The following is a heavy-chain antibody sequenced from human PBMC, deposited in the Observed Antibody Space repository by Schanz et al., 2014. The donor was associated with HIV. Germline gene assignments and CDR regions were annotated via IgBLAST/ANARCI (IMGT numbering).Heavy chain of an antibody. CDR3: AREMYRSGWDISYGMDV. J-gene: IGHJ6*02. Sequence: QVQLVQSGTEVKKPGSSVKVSCKASGGSFSYYAINWVRQAPGQGLEWMGGIIPIFGTANYAQKFQGRVTITADESTTTTYMQLSSLRSEDTAMYYCAREMYRSGWDISYGMDVWGQGTTVTVSS. CDR2: IIPIFGTA. V-gene: IGHV1-69*01. CDR1: GGSFSYYA. D-gene: IGHD6-19*01.